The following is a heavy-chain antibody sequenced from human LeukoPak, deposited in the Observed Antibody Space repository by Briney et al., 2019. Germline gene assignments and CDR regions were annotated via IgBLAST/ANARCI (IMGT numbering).Heavy chain of an antibody. V-gene: IGHV5-51*01. J-gene: IGHJ4*02. CDR1: GYRFTTYW. CDR2: IHPGDSDT. Sequence: GESLKISCKGSGYRFTTYWIGWVRQVPGKGLEWVGIIHPGDSDTRYSPSFQGQVTISADKSITTAYLQWSSLKASDTGIYYCARSGGYSDYWGQGTLVTVSS. CDR3: ARSGGYSDY. D-gene: IGHD5-18*01.